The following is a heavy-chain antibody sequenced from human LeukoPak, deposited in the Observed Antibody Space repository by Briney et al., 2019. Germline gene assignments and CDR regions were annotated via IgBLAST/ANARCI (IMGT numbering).Heavy chain of an antibody. V-gene: IGHV3-48*04. J-gene: IGHJ6*02. CDR1: GFTFSSYS. Sequence: PGGSLRLSCAASGFTFSSYSMNWVRQAPGKGLEWVSYISSSGSTIYYADSVKGRFTISRDNAKNSLYLQMNSLRAEDTAVYYCARDYCSSTSCYTGYYYYYYGMDVWGQGTTVTVSS. CDR3: ARDYCSSTSCYTGYYYYYYGMDV. D-gene: IGHD2-2*02. CDR2: ISSSGSTI.